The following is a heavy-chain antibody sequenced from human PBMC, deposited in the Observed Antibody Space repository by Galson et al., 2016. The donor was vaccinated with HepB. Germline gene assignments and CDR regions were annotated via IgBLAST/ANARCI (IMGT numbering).Heavy chain of an antibody. Sequence: SLRLSCAASGFTFRDSTMTWVRQAPGKGLEWVSTITGSGVSSYYADSVKGRFTISRDNSKSNVYLQMNSLRADDTAVYYCAKDGGTWGYYYGDWNLDLWGRGTLVTVSS. CDR3: AKDGGTWGYYYGDWNLDL. CDR1: GFTFRDST. D-gene: IGHD3-22*01. V-gene: IGHV3-23*01. J-gene: IGHJ2*01. CDR2: ITGSGVSS.